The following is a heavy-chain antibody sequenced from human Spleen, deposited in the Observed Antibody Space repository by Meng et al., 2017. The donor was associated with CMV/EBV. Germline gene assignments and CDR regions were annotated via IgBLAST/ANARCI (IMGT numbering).Heavy chain of an antibody. J-gene: IGHJ5*02. CDR2: ISGSGDST. CDR3: AKDAAAAGIGRWFDP. D-gene: IGHD6-13*01. Sequence: GESLKISCAASGFTFSSYAMSWVRQAPGKGLEWVSGISGSGDSTYYADSVKGRFTISRDNSKNTLYLQMNSLRAGDTAVYYCAKDAAAAGIGRWFDPWGQGTLVTVSS. V-gene: IGHV3-23*01. CDR1: GFTFSSYA.